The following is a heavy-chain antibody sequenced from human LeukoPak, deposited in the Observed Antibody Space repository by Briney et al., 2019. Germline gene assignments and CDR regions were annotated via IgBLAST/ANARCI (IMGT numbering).Heavy chain of an antibody. CDR3: ARGYSYAFDY. CDR1: GYTFTSYG. Sequence: ASVKVSCKASGYTFTSYGISWVRQAPGQGLEWMGRINPNSGGTNYAQKFQGRVTMTRDTSISTAYMELSRLRSDDTAVYYCARGYSYAFDYWGQGTLVTVSS. V-gene: IGHV1-2*06. J-gene: IGHJ4*02. D-gene: IGHD5-18*01. CDR2: INPNSGGT.